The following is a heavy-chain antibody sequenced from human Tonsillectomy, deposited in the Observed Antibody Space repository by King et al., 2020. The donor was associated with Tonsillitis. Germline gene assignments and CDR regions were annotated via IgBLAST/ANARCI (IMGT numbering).Heavy chain of an antibody. Sequence: VQLVESGAEVKKPGESLKISCKGSGYSFTSYWIGWVRQMPGKGLEWMGIIDPGDSDTRYSPSFQGQVTISADKSISTAYLQWSSLKDSDTAMYYCARRRRYYYDSSGYSLDDYWGQGTLVTVSS. CDR3: ARRRRYYYDSSGYSLDDY. J-gene: IGHJ4*02. V-gene: IGHV5-51*01. CDR2: IDPGDSDT. CDR1: GYSFTSYW. D-gene: IGHD3-22*01.